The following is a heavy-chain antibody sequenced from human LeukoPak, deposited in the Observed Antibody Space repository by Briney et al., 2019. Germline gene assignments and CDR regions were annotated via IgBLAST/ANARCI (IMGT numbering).Heavy chain of an antibody. CDR2: INPNSGGT. D-gene: IGHD3-22*01. J-gene: IGHJ3*02. CDR1: GYTFTGYY. Sequence: ASVKVSCKASGYTFTGYYMHWVRQAPGQGPEWMGWINPNSGGTNYVQKFQGRVTMTRDTSISTAYMELSRLRSDDTAVYYRARDDSSGTQAGAFDIWGQGTMVTVSS. CDR3: ARDDSSGTQAGAFDI. V-gene: IGHV1-2*02.